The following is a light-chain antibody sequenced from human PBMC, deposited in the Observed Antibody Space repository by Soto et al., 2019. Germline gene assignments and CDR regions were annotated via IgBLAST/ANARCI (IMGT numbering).Light chain of an antibody. V-gene: IGLV1-44*01. CDR1: SSNIGRNT. CDR3: AAWDDSLNGVV. Sequence: QSVLTQPPSASGTPGQRVTISCSGSSSNIGRNTVHWYQQLPGTAPKLLIYADNLRPSEVPDRFSGSKSGTSASLAISGLQSEDEADYYCAAWDDSLNGVVFGGGTQLTV. CDR2: ADN. J-gene: IGLJ2*01.